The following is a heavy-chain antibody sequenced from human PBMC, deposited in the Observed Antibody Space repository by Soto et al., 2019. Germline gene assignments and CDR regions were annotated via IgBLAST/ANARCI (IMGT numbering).Heavy chain of an antibody. CDR3: ARDRLMATAGTSRHYFCLDV. Sequence: SETLSLTCTVSGGSIRRGGYYWSWVSQSPRRGLEWIGNIYYSGSTYYNPSLKSRLTISVDTSKNQFSLNLSSVTAADTAVYYCARDRLMATAGTSRHYFCLDVWCQGTTVTVSS. J-gene: IGHJ6*02. V-gene: IGHV4-31*03. CDR2: IYYSGST. D-gene: IGHD5-18*01. CDR1: GGSIRRGGYY.